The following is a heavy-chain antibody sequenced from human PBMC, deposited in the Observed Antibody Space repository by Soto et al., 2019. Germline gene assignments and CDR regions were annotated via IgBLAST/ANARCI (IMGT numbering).Heavy chain of an antibody. D-gene: IGHD1-26*01. Sequence: EVQLLESGGGLVQPGGSLRLSCAASGFTFSSYAMSWVRQAPGKGLEWVSALSDSGGSKYYADSVKGRFTISRDNSKNKLYLEMKSMRAEDTAVYYCAKRVGAMVRHLDSWGQGPLVTVSS. CDR1: GFTFSSYA. J-gene: IGHJ4*02. CDR2: LSDSGGSK. CDR3: AKRVGAMVRHLDS. V-gene: IGHV3-23*01.